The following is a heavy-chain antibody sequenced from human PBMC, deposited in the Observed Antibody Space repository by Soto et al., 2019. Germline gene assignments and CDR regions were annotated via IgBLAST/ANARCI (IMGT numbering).Heavy chain of an antibody. CDR2: ISWDGGST. CDR1: GFTFDDYT. J-gene: IGHJ6*02. Sequence: GGSLRLSCAASGFTFDDYTMHWVRQAPGKGLEWVSLISWDGGSTYYADSVKGRFTISRDNSKNSLYLQMNSLRTEDTALYYCAKDMNDFWSGYQDYYYYYYGMDVWGQGTTVTVSS. V-gene: IGHV3-43*01. CDR3: AKDMNDFWSGYQDYYYYYYGMDV. D-gene: IGHD3-3*01.